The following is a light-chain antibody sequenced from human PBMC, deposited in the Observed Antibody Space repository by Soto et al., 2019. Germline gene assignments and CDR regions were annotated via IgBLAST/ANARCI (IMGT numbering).Light chain of an antibody. CDR3: QQYGSSGT. J-gene: IGKJ1*01. Sequence: IVLTQSPGTLSISPGGAATSSCRASQSVSNNYLAWYQQKPGQAPRLLIYGASNRATGIPDRFSGSGSGTDFTLTISRLEPEDFAVYYCQQYGSSGTFGQGTKVDIK. CDR2: GAS. CDR1: QSVSNNY. V-gene: IGKV3-20*01.